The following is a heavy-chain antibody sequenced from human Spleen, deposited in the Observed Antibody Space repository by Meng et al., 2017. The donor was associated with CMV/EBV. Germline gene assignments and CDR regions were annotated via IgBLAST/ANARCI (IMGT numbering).Heavy chain of an antibody. CDR3: AKGGSGSIPPALWDFDY. J-gene: IGHJ4*02. D-gene: IGHD3-10*01. V-gene: IGHV3-9*01. Sequence: SLKISCAASGFTFDDYAMHWVRQAPGKGLEWVSGISWDSGRIGYADSVKGRFTISRDNAKTSLYLLMNSLRAEDTALYYCAKGGSGSIPPALWDFDYWGQGTLVTVSS. CDR1: GFTFDDYA. CDR2: ISWDSGRI.